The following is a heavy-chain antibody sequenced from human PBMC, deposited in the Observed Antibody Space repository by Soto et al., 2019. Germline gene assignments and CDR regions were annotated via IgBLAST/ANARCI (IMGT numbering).Heavy chain of an antibody. D-gene: IGHD3-22*01. J-gene: IGHJ4*02. CDR2: ISYDGSNK. V-gene: IGHV3-30-3*01. Sequence: GGSLRLSCAASGFTFSSYAMHWVRQAPGKGLEWVAVISYDGSNKYYADSVKGRFTISRDNSKNTLYLQMNSLRAEDTAVYYCARDLGSYDSSGYYPKNFDYWGQGTLVTVSS. CDR1: GFTFSSYA. CDR3: ARDLGSYDSSGYYPKNFDY.